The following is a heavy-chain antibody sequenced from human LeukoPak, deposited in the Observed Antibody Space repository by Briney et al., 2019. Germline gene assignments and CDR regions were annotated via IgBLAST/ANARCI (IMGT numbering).Heavy chain of an antibody. CDR2: IYHSGST. V-gene: IGHV4-4*02. D-gene: IGHD2-15*01. J-gene: IGHJ6*02. CDR3: ARDTVGCSGGSCYYYYGMDV. Sequence: PSETLSLTCAVSGGSISSSNWWSWVRQPPGKGLEWIGEIYHSGSTNYNPSLKSRVTISVDKSKNQFSLKLSSVTAADTAVYYCARDTVGCSGGSCYYYYGMDVWGQGTTVTVSS. CDR1: GGSISSSNW.